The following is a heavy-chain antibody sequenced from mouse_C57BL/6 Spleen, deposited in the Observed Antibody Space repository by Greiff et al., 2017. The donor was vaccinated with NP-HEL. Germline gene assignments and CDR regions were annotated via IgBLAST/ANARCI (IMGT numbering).Heavy chain of an antibody. D-gene: IGHD1-1*01. CDR2: IDPSDSYT. CDR1: GYTFTSYW. CDR3: ARVFNYYGSSYFDY. Sequence: QVQLQQPGAELVRPGTSVKLSCKASGYTFTSYWMHWVKQRPGQGLEWIGVIDPSDSYTNYNQKFKGKATLTVDTSSSTAYMQLSSLTSEDSAVYYCARVFNYYGSSYFDYWGQGTTLTVSS. J-gene: IGHJ2*01. V-gene: IGHV1-59*01.